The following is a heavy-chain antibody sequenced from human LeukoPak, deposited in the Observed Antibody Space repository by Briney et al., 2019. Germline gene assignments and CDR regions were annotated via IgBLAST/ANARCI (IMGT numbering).Heavy chain of an antibody. D-gene: IGHD6-25*01. CDR3: ARGAQGSSVVMDV. J-gene: IGHJ6*02. Sequence: SQTLSLTCTVSGGSISSGDYYWSWLRQPPGKGLEWIGYIYYSGSTYYNPSLKSRVTISVDTSKNQFSLKLSSVTAADTAVYYCARGAQGSSVVMDVWGQGTTVTVSS. V-gene: IGHV4-30-4*01. CDR1: GGSISSGDYY. CDR2: IYYSGST.